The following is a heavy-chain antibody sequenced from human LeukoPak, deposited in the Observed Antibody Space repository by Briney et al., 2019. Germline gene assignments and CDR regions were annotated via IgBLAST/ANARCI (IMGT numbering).Heavy chain of an antibody. CDR2: ISGSGGST. Sequence: GGSLRLSCAAAGFTSINYAMTWVRQAPGKGLEWVSAISGSGGSTYYADSVKGRFTISRDNSKNTLYLQMNRLRAEDTAVYYCARSTQLRGGIATDFDSWGQGTLVTVSS. V-gene: IGHV3-23*01. J-gene: IGHJ4*02. CDR1: GFTSINYA. CDR3: ARSTQLRGGIATDFDS. D-gene: IGHD3-16*02.